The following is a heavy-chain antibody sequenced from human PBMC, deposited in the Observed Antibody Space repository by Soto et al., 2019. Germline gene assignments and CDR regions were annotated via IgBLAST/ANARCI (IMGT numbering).Heavy chain of an antibody. Sequence: QVQLVQSGAEVKKPGSSVKVSCKASGGTFSSYAISWVRQAPGQGLEWMGGIIPISETTNYAQKFQGRVTMTADESKRTAYMELSSLRSEDTAVYYCARSQGSSTSLEIYYYYYYGMDVWGQGTTVTVSS. D-gene: IGHD2-2*01. CDR1: GGTFSSYA. CDR2: IIPISETT. V-gene: IGHV1-69*01. CDR3: ARSQGSSTSLEIYYYYYYGMDV. J-gene: IGHJ6*02.